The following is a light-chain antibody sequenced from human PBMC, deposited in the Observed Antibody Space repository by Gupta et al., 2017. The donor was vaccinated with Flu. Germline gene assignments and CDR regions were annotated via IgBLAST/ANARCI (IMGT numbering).Light chain of an antibody. Sequence: DIVSTQPPSTLSFSPGEGATLSCRASQSVASSDLVWYQQRPGQAPRLLIYGTSSRATGIPDRFIGSGSGTDFTLTISRLGPEDFAVYYCQQYGTSPLTFGGGTKVEIK. J-gene: IGKJ4*01. V-gene: IGKV3-20*01. CDR3: QQYGTSPLT. CDR2: GTS. CDR1: QSVASSD.